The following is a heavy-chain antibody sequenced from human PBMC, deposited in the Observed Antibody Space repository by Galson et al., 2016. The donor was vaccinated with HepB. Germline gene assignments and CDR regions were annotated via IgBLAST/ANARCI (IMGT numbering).Heavy chain of an antibody. J-gene: IGHJ4*02. CDR3: TKEGDGSGSFFDY. CDR1: GFTFEDYS. V-gene: IGHV3-43*01. CDR2: ISWDGDIT. Sequence: SLRLSCAASGFTFEDYSMHWVRQAPGKGLEWISLISWDGDITYYAESVEGRFTVSRDNSKSSLYLQLNVLTTDDTALYYCTKEGDGSGSFFDYWGQGTLVTVSS. D-gene: IGHD3-10*01.